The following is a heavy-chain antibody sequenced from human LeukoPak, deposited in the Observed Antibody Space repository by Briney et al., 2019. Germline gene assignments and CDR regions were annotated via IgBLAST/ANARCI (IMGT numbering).Heavy chain of an antibody. D-gene: IGHD3-22*01. CDR2: IYSGGST. CDR1: GFTVSSNY. CDR3: ARPPNYYDSSGVDY. J-gene: IGHJ4*02. Sequence: GGSLRLSCAASGFTVSSNYMSWVRQAPGKGLEWVSVIYSGGSTYYADSVKGRFTISRDNSKNTLYLQMNSLRAEDTAVYYCARPPNYYDSSGVDYWGQGTLVTVSS. V-gene: IGHV3-66*01.